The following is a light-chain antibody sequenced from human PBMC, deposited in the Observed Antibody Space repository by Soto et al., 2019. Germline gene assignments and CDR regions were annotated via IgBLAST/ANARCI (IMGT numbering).Light chain of an antibody. Sequence: QSAVTQPPSASGSPGQSVTISCTGTSSDVGRYNYISWYQQRPGKAPKLIIYEVSKRPSGVPDRLSGFKYGNTASLTVSGLQAEDEADYYCSSYAGNSRYVFGTGTKVTV. CDR1: SSDVGRYNY. V-gene: IGLV2-8*01. CDR2: EVS. CDR3: SSYAGNSRYV. J-gene: IGLJ1*01.